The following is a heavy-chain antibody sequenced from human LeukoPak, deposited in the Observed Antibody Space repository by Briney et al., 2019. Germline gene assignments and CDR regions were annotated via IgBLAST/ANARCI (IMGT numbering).Heavy chain of an antibody. CDR1: GYSFTSYW. V-gene: IGHV5-51*01. Sequence: GESLKISCKGSGYSFTSYWIGWVRQMPGKGLEWMGIIYPGDSDTRYSPSFQGQVTISADKSISTAYLQWSSLKASDTAMYYCARNIHCSSTSCPIDYWGQGTLVTVSS. J-gene: IGHJ4*02. CDR3: ARNIHCSSTSCPIDY. D-gene: IGHD2-2*01. CDR2: IYPGDSDT.